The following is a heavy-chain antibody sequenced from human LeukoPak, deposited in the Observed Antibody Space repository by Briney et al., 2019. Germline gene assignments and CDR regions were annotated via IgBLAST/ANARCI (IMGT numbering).Heavy chain of an antibody. V-gene: IGHV4-59*01. CDR2: IYYSGST. Sequence: PSETLSLTCTVSGGSISSYYWSWIRQPPGKGLEWIGYIYYSGSTNYNPSLKSRVTISVDTSKNQFSLKLSSVTAADTAVYYCAREYYDILTGSAGGAFDIWGQGTMVTVSS. J-gene: IGHJ3*02. CDR3: AREYYDILTGSAGGAFDI. CDR1: GGSISSYY. D-gene: IGHD3-9*01.